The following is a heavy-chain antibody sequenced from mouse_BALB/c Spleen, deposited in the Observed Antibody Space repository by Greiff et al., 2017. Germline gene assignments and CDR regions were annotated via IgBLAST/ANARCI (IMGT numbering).Heavy chain of an antibody. V-gene: IGHV3-2*02. CDR2: ICYSGST. CDR3: ANYYGSSAWFAY. D-gene: IGHD1-1*01. Sequence: EVQLQESGPGLVKPSQSLSLTCTVTGYSITSDYAWNWIRQFPGNKLEWMGYICYSGSTSYNPSLKSRITITRDTSKNQFFLQLNSVTTEDTATYYCANYYGSSAWFAYWGQGTLVTVSA. CDR1: GYSITSDYA. J-gene: IGHJ3*01.